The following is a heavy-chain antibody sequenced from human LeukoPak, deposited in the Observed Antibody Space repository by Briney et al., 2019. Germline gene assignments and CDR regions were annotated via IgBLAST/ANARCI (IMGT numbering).Heavy chain of an antibody. Sequence: SETLSLTCSVSGGSISSSSYYWGWIRQPPGKGLEWIGSFYYSGSTYYNPSLKSRVTISVDTSKNQFSLKLSSVTAADTAVYYCARHGPESGITIFDTLDYWGQGTLATVSS. CDR3: ARHGPESGITIFDTLDY. J-gene: IGHJ4*02. D-gene: IGHD3-3*01. CDR1: GGSISSSSYY. CDR2: FYYSGST. V-gene: IGHV4-39*01.